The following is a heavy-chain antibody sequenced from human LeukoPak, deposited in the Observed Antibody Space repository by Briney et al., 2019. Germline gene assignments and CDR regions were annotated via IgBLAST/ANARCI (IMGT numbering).Heavy chain of an antibody. V-gene: IGHV4-34*01. J-gene: IGHJ5*02. Sequence: SETLSLTCAVYGGSFSGYYWSWIRQPPGKGLEWIGEINHSGSTNYNPSLKSRVTISVDTSKNQFSLKLSSVTAADTAVYYCARDLSSGPEYNWFDPWGQGTLVTVSS. CDR3: ARDLSSGPEYNWFDP. CDR1: GGSFSGYY. D-gene: IGHD6-19*01. CDR2: INHSGST.